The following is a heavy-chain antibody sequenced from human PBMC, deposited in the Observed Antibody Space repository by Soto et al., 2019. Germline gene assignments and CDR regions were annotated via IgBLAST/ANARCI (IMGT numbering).Heavy chain of an antibody. Sequence: ASVKVSCKASGYTFTSYDINWVRQATGQGLEWMGWMNPNSGNTGYAQKFQGRVTMTRNTSISTAYMELSSLRSEDTAVYYCARSQRRVTDLYYYYGMDVWGQGTTVTVSS. D-gene: IGHD6-25*01. CDR3: ARSQRRVTDLYYYYGMDV. CDR2: MNPNSGNT. CDR1: GYTFTSYD. J-gene: IGHJ6*02. V-gene: IGHV1-8*01.